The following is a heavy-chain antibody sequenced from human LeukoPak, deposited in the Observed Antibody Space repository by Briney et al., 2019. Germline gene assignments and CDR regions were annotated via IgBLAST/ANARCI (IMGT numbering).Heavy chain of an antibody. Sequence: GGSLRLSCAASGFTFSSYEMNWVRQAPGKGLEWVSYMSSSGSTIYYADSVKGRFTISRDNAKNSLYLQMNSLRAEDTAVYYCAREDSDIVVVTVHGERYFDYWGQGTLVTVSS. D-gene: IGHD2-21*02. CDR3: AREDSDIVVVTVHGERYFDY. J-gene: IGHJ4*02. V-gene: IGHV3-48*03. CDR2: MSSSGSTI. CDR1: GFTFSSYE.